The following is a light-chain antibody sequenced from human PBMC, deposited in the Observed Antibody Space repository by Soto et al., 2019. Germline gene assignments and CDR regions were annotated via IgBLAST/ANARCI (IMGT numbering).Light chain of an antibody. V-gene: IGLV2-23*02. CDR3: CSYAGSSTSPYV. Sequence: QSALTQPASVSGSPGQSITISCTGTSSDVGGYNYVSWYQQHPGKAPKLMIYDVSKRPSGVSNRFSGSKSGNTASLTISGLQAEDEADYYCCSYAGSSTSPYVFGTGTKLTVL. CDR1: SSDVGGYNY. CDR2: DVS. J-gene: IGLJ1*01.